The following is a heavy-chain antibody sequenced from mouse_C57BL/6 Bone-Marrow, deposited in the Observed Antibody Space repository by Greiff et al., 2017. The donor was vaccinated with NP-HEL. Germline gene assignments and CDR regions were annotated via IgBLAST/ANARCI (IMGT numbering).Heavy chain of an antibody. CDR2: ISSGSSNI. D-gene: IGHD2-3*01. Sequence: EVKLMESGGGLVKPGGSLKLSCAASGFTFSDYGMHWVRQAPEKGLEWVAYISSGSSNIYYADTVKGRFTISRDNAKNTLFLQMTSLRSEDTAMYYCAWQGGYYPYWYFDVWGTGTTVTVSS. V-gene: IGHV5-17*01. CDR1: GFTFSDYG. CDR3: AWQGGYYPYWYFDV. J-gene: IGHJ1*03.